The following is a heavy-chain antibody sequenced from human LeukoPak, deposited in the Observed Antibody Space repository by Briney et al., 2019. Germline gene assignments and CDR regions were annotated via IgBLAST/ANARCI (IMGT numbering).Heavy chain of an antibody. CDR3: ARGCQVWIQLKEGCAFDI. V-gene: IGHV3-13*05. CDR1: GFTFSSYD. J-gene: IGHJ3*02. CDR2: IGTAGDP. Sequence: GGSLRLSCAASGFTFSSYDMHWVRQATGKGLEWVSAIGTAGDPYYPGSVKGRFTISRENAKNSLYLQMNSLRAGDTAVYYCARGCQVWIQLKEGCAFDIWGQGTMVTVSS. D-gene: IGHD5-18*01.